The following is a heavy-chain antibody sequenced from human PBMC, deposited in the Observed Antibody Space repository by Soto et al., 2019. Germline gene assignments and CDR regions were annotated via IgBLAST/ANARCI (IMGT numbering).Heavy chain of an antibody. D-gene: IGHD1-26*01. CDR1: GFTVSSNY. J-gene: IGHJ4*02. CDR2: IYSGGST. Sequence: EVQLVESGGGLIQPGGSLRLSCAASGFTVSSNYMTWVRQAPGKGLEWVSVIYSGGSTYYADSVKGRFTISRDNSKNTLYLQMNSLRPEDTAVYYCATALVGAKDYWRQGTLFTVSS. CDR3: ATALVGAKDY. V-gene: IGHV3-53*01.